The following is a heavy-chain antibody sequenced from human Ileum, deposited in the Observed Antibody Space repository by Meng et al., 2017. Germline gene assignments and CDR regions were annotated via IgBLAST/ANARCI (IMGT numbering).Heavy chain of an antibody. D-gene: IGHD1-14*01. J-gene: IGHJ5*01. CDR3: ARHLDGASSWTGGFDS. CDR1: GYSFTNYW. V-gene: IGHV5-51*01. CDR2: IHPGDSSS. Sequence: GESLKISCKGFGYSFTNYWIDWVRQTPGKGLEWMGIIHPGDSSSRYSPSFKGQVTVSADKSIHAAYLQWNSLKASDTAIYYCARHLDGASSWTGGFDSWGQGTEVNVYS.